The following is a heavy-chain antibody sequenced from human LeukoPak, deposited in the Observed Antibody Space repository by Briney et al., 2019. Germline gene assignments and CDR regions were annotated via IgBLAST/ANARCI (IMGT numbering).Heavy chain of an antibody. CDR1: GFTVSSNY. D-gene: IGHD5-24*01. CDR2: IYGGGNI. CDR3: ARGAGYNYPYYFDY. Sequence: QSGGSLRLSCAASGFTVSSNYMNWVRQAPGKGLEWVSVIYGGGNIYYADSVKGRFTISRDNSKNTLYPQMNSLRAEDTAVYYCARGAGYNYPYYFDYWGQGTLVTVSS. J-gene: IGHJ4*02. V-gene: IGHV3-53*01.